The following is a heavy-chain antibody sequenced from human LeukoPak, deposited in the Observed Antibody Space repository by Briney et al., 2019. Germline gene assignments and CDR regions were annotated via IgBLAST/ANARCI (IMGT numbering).Heavy chain of an antibody. CDR2: ISGSGGNT. CDR3: AKDPLDY. V-gene: IGHV3-23*01. J-gene: IGHJ4*02. Sequence: PGGSLRLSCVASGFTFNIYAMIWVRQAPGKGLEWDSGISGSGGNTYNADYMKGRFTISRDNSKNTLYLQMNSLRAEDTAIYYCAKDPLDYWGQGTLVTVSS. CDR1: GFTFNIYA.